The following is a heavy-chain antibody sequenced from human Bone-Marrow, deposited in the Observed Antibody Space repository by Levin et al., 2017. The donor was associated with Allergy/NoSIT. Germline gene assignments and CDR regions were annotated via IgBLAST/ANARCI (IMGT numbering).Heavy chain of an antibody. CDR1: GFDFTGDW. J-gene: IGHJ6*02. CDR3: VRNREYSSGWYGLADYHHGMDV. V-gene: IGHV3-74*01. CDR2: ISPDGSSA. Sequence: GGSLRLSCGASGFDFTGDWMHWVRQVPGKGLVWVSRISPDGSSAKYADSVEGRFSISRDNAKNMVYLQMHSLRAEDTAVYYCVRNREYSSGWYGLADYHHGMDVWGQGTTVTVSS. D-gene: IGHD6-19*01.